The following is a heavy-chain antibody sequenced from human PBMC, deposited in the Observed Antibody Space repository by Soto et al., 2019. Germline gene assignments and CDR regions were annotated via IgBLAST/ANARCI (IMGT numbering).Heavy chain of an antibody. CDR3: SKVGSGWYYFDY. D-gene: IGHD6-19*01. Sequence: EVQVLESGGGLVQPGGSLRLSCAASGFTFSNYPMSWVRQAPGKGLEWVSGMSGSGASTYYADSVKGRFTISRDNSKNTLTLQMNSLRGEDEAIYYCSKVGSGWYYFDYWGQGTLVTVSS. CDR2: MSGSGAST. J-gene: IGHJ4*02. V-gene: IGHV3-23*01. CDR1: GFTFSNYP.